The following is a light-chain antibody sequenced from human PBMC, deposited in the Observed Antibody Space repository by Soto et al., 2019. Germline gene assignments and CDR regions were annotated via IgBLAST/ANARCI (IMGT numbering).Light chain of an antibody. CDR1: QGISSA. Sequence: AIQLTQAPSSLSASVGDRVTISCRTSQGISSALACYQHRPGKPPKLLLSDASSLESGVPSRFSGSGSGTGFTLTIRSLQPEDFASYYTPQFNVFPGTFGKGTTLEIK. J-gene: IGKJ2*01. CDR2: DAS. V-gene: IGKV1-13*01. CDR3: PQFNVFPGT.